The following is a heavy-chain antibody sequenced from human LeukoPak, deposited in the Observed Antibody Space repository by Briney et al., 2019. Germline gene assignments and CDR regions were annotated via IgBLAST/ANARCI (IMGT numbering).Heavy chain of an antibody. CDR2: IYPGDSDT. V-gene: IGHV5-51*01. CDR1: GYSFTSYW. CDR3: ARGGGGITIFGVVIIDAFDI. Sequence: GESLKISCKGSGYSFTSYWIGWVRQMPGKGLEWMRIIYPGDSDTRYSPSFQGQVTISADKSISTAYLQWSSLKASDTAMYYCARGGGGITIFGVVIIDAFDIWGQGTMVTVSS. D-gene: IGHD3-3*01. J-gene: IGHJ3*02.